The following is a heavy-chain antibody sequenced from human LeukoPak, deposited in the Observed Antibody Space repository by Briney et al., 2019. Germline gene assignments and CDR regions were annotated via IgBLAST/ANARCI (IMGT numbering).Heavy chain of an antibody. Sequence: GASVNVSCKSSGCTFSSYAISWVRQAPGQGLEWMGGIIPIFGTANNAHKFQGIVTITTDESTSTAYMDSSNLTSEDTAVYVVAREVFVYCADAFDICGEGTMVTVSS. V-gene: IGHV1-69*05. CDR2: IIPIFGTA. D-gene: IGHD3-3*01. CDR1: GCTFSSYA. J-gene: IGHJ3*02. CDR3: AREVFVYCADAFDI.